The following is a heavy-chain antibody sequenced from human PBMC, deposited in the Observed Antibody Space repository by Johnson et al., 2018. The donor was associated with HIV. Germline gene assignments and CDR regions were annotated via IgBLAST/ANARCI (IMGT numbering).Heavy chain of an antibody. J-gene: IGHJ3*02. CDR3: ARVQLLADDVFNI. D-gene: IGHD3-10*01. Sequence: VQLVESGGGLVQPGGSLRLSCAASGFTFSSYCMTWVRQAPGKGLEWVAIIYQDGSSTSYADSVKGRFTISRDNAKNTLYLQMDSLGAEDTAVYYCARVQLLADDVFNIWGQGTMVTVSS. CDR1: GFTFSSYC. V-gene: IGHV3-7*01. CDR2: IYQDGSST.